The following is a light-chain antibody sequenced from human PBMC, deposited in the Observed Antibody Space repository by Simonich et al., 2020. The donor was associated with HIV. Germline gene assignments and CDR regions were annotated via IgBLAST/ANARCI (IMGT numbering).Light chain of an antibody. CDR1: QSISSY. V-gene: IGKV1-39*01. Sequence: DIQMTQSPSSLSASVGDRVTITCRASQSISSYLNWYHKKPGKAPKLLIYAASSLQSGVPSRFSGSGSGTDFTLTISSLQPEDFATYYCQQSYSTPPYTFGQGTKLEIK. CDR3: QQSYSTPPYT. CDR2: AAS. J-gene: IGKJ2*01.